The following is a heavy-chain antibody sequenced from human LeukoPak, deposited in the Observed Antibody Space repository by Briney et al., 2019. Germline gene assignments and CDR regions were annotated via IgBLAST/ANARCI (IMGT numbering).Heavy chain of an antibody. CDR2: ISGSGGST. D-gene: IGHD1-26*01. V-gene: IGHV3-23*01. J-gene: IGHJ4*02. CDR3: AKDKTGATRRPYYFDY. CDR1: GFTFRSYT. Sequence: PGGSLRLSCAASGFTFRSYTMSWVRQAPGKGLEWVSAISGSGGSTCYADSVKGRFTISRDNSKNTLYLQMNSLRAEDTAVYYCAKDKTGATRRPYYFDYWGQGTLVTVSS.